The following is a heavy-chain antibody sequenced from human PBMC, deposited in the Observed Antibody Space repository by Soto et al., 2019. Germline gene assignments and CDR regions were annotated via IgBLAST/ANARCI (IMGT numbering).Heavy chain of an antibody. CDR2: MNPNSGNT. Sequence: QVQLVQSGAEVKKPGASVKVSCKACGYTFTNYDINWVRQATGQGLEWMGWMNPNSGNTGYAQKFQGRVTMTRNTSISTAYMELSSLRSEDMAVYYCARGPTWAGNVDYWGQGTLVTVSS. V-gene: IGHV1-8*01. D-gene: IGHD1-1*01. J-gene: IGHJ4*02. CDR3: ARGPTWAGNVDY. CDR1: GYTFTNYD.